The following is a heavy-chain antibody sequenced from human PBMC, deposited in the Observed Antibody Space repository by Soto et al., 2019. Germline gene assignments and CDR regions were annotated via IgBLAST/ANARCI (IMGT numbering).Heavy chain of an antibody. CDR3: ARIYYYDSSGYRNWFDP. D-gene: IGHD3-22*01. J-gene: IGHJ5*02. CDR2: IYYSGST. V-gene: IGHV4-59*01. CDR1: GGSISSYY. Sequence: TSETLSLTCTVSGGSISSYYWSWIRQPPGKGLEWIGYIYYSGSTNYNPSLKSRVTISVDTSKNQFSLKLSSVTAADTAVYYCARIYYYDSSGYRNWFDPWGQGTLVTVSS.